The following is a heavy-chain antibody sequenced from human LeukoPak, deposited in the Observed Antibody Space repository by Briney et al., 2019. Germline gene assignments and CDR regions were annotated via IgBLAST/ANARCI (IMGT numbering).Heavy chain of an antibody. CDR1: GFTFTSYS. CDR3: AKLFLVGATDYY. CDR2: ISGSGGST. D-gene: IGHD1-26*01. V-gene: IGHV3-23*01. Sequence: TGGSLRLSCAASGFTFTSYSMNWVRQAPGKGLEWVSTISGSGGSTYYADSVKGRFTISRDNSKNTLYLQMNSLRAEDTAVYYCAKLFLVGATDYYWGQGTLVTVSS. J-gene: IGHJ4*02.